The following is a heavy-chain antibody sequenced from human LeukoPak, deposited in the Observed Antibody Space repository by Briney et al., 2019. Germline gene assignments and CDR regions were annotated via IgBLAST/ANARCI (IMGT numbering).Heavy chain of an antibody. Sequence: GGSLRLSCAASGFTFSSYTMSWVRQAPGKGLEWVSSISSSSSYIYYADSVKGRFTIFRDNAKNSLYLQMNSLRAEDTAVYYCARAWTYDSSGYYGYWGQGTLVTVSS. V-gene: IGHV3-21*01. CDR2: ISSSSSYI. CDR3: ARAWTYDSSGYYGY. CDR1: GFTFSSYT. J-gene: IGHJ4*02. D-gene: IGHD3-22*01.